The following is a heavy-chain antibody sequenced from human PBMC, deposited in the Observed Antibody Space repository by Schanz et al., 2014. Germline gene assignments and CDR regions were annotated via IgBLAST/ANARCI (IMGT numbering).Heavy chain of an antibody. V-gene: IGHV3-48*01. CDR1: GLNFDYYG. CDR3: ARDLSSLIQGDV. J-gene: IGHJ6*04. CDR2: ISSSSGTI. D-gene: IGHD2-2*01. Sequence: EVQLLESGGGLVQPGGSLRLSCATSGLNFDYYGMNWVRQAPEKGLEWVSYISSSSGTIYYADSVKGRFTISRDNAKNLLYLQMNGLRAEDTAVYFCARDLSSLIQGDVWGKGTTVTVSS.